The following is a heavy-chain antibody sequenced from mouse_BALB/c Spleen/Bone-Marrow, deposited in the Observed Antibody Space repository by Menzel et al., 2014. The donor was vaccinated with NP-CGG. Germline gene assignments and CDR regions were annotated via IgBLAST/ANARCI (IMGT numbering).Heavy chain of an antibody. Sequence: VQLKESGAELVKPGASVKLSCTASGFNIKDTYMHWVKQRPEQGLEWIGRIDPANGNTKYDPKFQGKATITADTSSNTAYLQLSSLTSEGTAVYYCARWEYYAMGYWGQGTSVTVSS. J-gene: IGHJ4*01. CDR2: IDPANGNT. V-gene: IGHV14-3*02. CDR1: GFNIKDTY. D-gene: IGHD4-1*01. CDR3: ARWEYYAMGY.